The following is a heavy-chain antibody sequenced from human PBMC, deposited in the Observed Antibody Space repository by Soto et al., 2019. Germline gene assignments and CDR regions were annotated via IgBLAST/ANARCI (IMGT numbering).Heavy chain of an antibody. J-gene: IGHJ4*02. CDR1: GFTFTNYA. CDR3: ARDYPVTASVLDY. D-gene: IGHD4-4*01. Sequence: PGGSLRLSCAASGFTFTNYAMTWVRQAPGKGLEWVSGISGDGSGTYYADSVKGRFTISRDNSKNTLYLQMNSLRAEDTAVYYCARDYPVTASVLDYWGQGTLVTVSS. V-gene: IGHV3-23*01. CDR2: ISGDGSGT.